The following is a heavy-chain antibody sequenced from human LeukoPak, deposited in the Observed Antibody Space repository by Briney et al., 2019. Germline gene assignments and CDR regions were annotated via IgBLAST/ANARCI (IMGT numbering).Heavy chain of an antibody. D-gene: IGHD3-16*01. CDR1: GFTFSSYS. J-gene: IGHJ4*02. CDR2: IYVSGDT. Sequence: GGSLRLPCAASGFTFSSYSMSWVRQAPGEGQEWVSLIYVSGDTYYTDSVKGRFTISRGTSENTLYLQMNSLRVEDTAVYYCARDRLQYFDYWGQGTLVTVSS. CDR3: ARDRLQYFDY. V-gene: IGHV3-53*01.